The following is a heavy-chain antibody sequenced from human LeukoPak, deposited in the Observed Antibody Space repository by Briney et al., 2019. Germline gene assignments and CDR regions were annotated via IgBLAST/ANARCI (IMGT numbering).Heavy chain of an antibody. Sequence: SVKVSCKASGGTFNNYAINWVRQAPGQGLQWMGGIIPIFGTANYAQKFQGRVTITTDESTSTAYMELGSLRSEDTAVYYCASSAAAYAYVWGNYRPIGYWGQGTLVTVSS. D-gene: IGHD3-16*02. J-gene: IGHJ4*02. CDR3: ASSAAAYAYVWGNYRPIGY. CDR2: IIPIFGTA. CDR1: GGTFNNYA. V-gene: IGHV1-69*05.